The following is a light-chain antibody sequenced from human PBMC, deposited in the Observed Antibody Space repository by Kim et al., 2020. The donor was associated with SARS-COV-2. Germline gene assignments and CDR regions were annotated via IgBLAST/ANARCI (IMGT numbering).Light chain of an antibody. V-gene: IGKV3-15*01. J-gene: IGKJ2*01. CDR2: DAS. CDR3: QQYHSWPPMYT. Sequence: STAKRTTHSGRASQSVSNNLVWDQQKPGQAPRLLIYDASTRATGVPARFSGSGSGTDFTLTINGLQSEDFAVYYCQQYHSWPPMYTFGQGTKLEI. CDR1: QSVSNN.